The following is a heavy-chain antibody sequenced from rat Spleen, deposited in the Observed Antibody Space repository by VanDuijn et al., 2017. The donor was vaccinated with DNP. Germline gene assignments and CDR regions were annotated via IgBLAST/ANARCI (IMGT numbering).Heavy chain of an antibody. J-gene: IGHJ1*01. Sequence: EVQLVESGGGFVQPGRSLKLSCVASGFTFSDYYMAWVRQAPAKGLAWVAYINFDGGITYYGDSVKGRFTISRDNAKSTLYLQMNSLRSEDMATYYCARHAGNWYFDFWGPGTMVTVSS. CDR2: INFDGGIT. D-gene: IGHD5-1*01. V-gene: IGHV5-22*01. CDR3: ARHAGNWYFDF. CDR1: GFTFSDYY.